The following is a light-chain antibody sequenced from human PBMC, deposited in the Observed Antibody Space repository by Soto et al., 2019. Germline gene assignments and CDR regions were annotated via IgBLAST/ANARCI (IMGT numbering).Light chain of an antibody. CDR3: QQYNNWPLT. J-gene: IGKJ4*01. Sequence: EIVMTQSSVTLSVSPGERATLACGASQSVSSDLAWYQQKPGQAPRLLIYGASTRATGIPARFSGSGSGTEFTLTISSLQSEDFAVYYCQQYNNWPLTFGGGTKVDIK. CDR1: QSVSSD. V-gene: IGKV3-15*01. CDR2: GAS.